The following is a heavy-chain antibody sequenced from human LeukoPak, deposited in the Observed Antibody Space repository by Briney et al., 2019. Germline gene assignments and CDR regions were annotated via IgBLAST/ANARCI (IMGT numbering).Heavy chain of an antibody. CDR2: ICYGGST. V-gene: IGHV4-59*08. Sequence: PSETLSLTCTVSGGSISSYYWSWIRQPPGKGLEWIGYICYGGSTNYNPSLKSRVTISVDTSKNQFSLKLSSVTAADTAVYYCARHGNILSTFDYWGQGTLVTVSS. CDR1: GGSISSYY. CDR3: ARHGNILSTFDY. J-gene: IGHJ4*02. D-gene: IGHD3-9*01.